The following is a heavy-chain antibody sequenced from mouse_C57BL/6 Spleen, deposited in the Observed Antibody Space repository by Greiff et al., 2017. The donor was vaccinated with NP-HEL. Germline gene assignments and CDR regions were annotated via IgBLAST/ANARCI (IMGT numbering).Heavy chain of an antibody. CDR1: GYTFTSYW. V-gene: IGHV1-64*01. CDR3: ARGNYDGVFFDY. Sequence: QVQLQQPGAELVKPGASVKLSCKASGYTFTSYWMHWVKQRPGQGLEWIGMIHPNSGSTNYNEKFKSKATLTVDKSSSTAYMQLSSLTSEDSAVYYCARGNYDGVFFDYWGQGTTLTVSS. D-gene: IGHD2-4*01. J-gene: IGHJ2*01. CDR2: IHPNSGST.